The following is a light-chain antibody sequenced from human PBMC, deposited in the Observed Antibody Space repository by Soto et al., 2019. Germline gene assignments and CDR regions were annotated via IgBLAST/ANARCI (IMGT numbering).Light chain of an antibody. CDR3: CSYGGSYPYV. J-gene: IGLJ1*01. CDR1: SSDVGAYDF. CDR2: DVS. V-gene: IGLV2-11*01. Sequence: QSGLTQPRSVSGSPGQSVTISCTGTSSDVGAYDFVSWYQQHPGKAPKLMTYDVSARPSGVPDRFSGSKSGNTASLTISGLQAGDEADYYCCSYGGSYPYVFGTGTKVTVL.